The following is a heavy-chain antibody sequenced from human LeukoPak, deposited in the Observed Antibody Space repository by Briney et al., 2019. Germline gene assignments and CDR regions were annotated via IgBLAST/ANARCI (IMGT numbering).Heavy chain of an antibody. J-gene: IGHJ5*02. CDR1: GFTFSSYW. CDR2: INSDGSST. CDR3: ARDPVAPRYCSSTSCYDSRGWFDP. Sequence: GGSLRLSCAASGFTFSSYWMHWVRQAPGKGLVWVSRINSDGSSTSYADSVKGRFTISRDNAKNTLYLQMNSLRAEDTAVYYRARDPVAPRYCSSTSCYDSRGWFDPWGQGTLVTVSS. D-gene: IGHD2-2*01. V-gene: IGHV3-74*01.